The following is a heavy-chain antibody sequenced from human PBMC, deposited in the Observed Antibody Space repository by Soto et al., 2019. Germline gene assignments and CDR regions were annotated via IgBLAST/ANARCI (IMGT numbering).Heavy chain of an antibody. CDR3: ARGFHNYDFWSGYYTPYNWFDP. D-gene: IGHD3-3*01. Sequence: PSETLSLTCAVSGYSISSGYLWTWVRQPPGKELEWIGEMYHSGSTNYNPSLKSRVTISLDTPKNQMSLELTSVTAADTAVYYCARGFHNYDFWSGYYTPYNWFDPWGQGTLVTVSS. V-gene: IGHV4-4*02. CDR2: MYHSGST. CDR1: GYSISSGYL. J-gene: IGHJ5*02.